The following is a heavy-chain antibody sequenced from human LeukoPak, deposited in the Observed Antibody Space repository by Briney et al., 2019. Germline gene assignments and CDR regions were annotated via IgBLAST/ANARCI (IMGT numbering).Heavy chain of an antibody. CDR3: ARHISSGGTYAHFDY. J-gene: IGHJ4*02. CDR2: IHYNGIT. CDR1: GSMYNYY. D-gene: IGHD1-26*01. Sequence: SETLSLTCTVSGSMYNYYWSWIRQPPGKGLEWIGYIHYNGITNYNPSLKSRVTMSFDTSKNQVSLKLNSVTAADTAVYYCARHISSGGTYAHFDYWGQGTLVTVSS. V-gene: IGHV4-59*08.